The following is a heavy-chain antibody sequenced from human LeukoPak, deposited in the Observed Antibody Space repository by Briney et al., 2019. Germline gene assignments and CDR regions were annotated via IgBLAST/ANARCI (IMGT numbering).Heavy chain of an antibody. D-gene: IGHD3-16*02. V-gene: IGHV3-30*04. CDR3: ARDEVTGHDLSPYYGMDV. J-gene: IGHJ6*02. CDR2: ISHDGRKN. Sequence: GGSLRLSCAASGFTFSSFAMHWVRQAPGKGLEWVAVISHDGRKNNYTDSVKGRFTISRDNSKNTLYLQMNSLRPEDTAVYYCARDEVTGHDLSPYYGMDVWGQGTAVTVSS. CDR1: GFTFSSFA.